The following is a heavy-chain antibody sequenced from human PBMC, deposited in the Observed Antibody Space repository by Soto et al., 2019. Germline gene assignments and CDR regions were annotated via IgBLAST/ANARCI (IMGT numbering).Heavy chain of an antibody. D-gene: IGHD6-13*01. CDR3: ARGGAAADPYYYYGMDV. V-gene: IGHV1-69*13. CDR2: IIPIFGTA. J-gene: IGHJ6*02. Sequence: SVKVSCKASGGTFSSYAISWVRQAPGQGLEWMGGIIPIFGTANYAQKFQGRVTITADESTSTAYMELSSLRSEDTAVYYCARGGAAADPYYYYGMDVWGQGTTVTVSS. CDR1: GGTFSSYA.